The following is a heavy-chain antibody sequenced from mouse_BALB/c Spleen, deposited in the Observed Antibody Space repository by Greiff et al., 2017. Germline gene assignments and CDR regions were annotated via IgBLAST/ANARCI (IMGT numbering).Heavy chain of an antibody. J-gene: IGHJ4*01. CDR2: INSNGGST. D-gene: IGHD1-1*01. V-gene: IGHV5-6-2*01. CDR1: GFTFSSYY. CDR3: ARHGPTGAMDY. Sequence: EVKLVESGGGLVKLGGSLKLSCAASGFTFSSYYMSWVRQTPEKRLELVAAINSNGGSTYYPDNVKGRFTISRDNAKNTLYLQMSSMKSEDTALYYCARHGPTGAMDYWGQGTSVTVAS.